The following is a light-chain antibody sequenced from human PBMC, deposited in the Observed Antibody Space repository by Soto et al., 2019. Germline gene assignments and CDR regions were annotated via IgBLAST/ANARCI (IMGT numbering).Light chain of an antibody. CDR1: SSDVGSYSL. V-gene: IGLV2-23*02. J-gene: IGLJ1*01. CDR2: EVS. CDR3: CSYAGGSTSV. Sequence: QSALTQPASVSGSPGQSITISCTGSSSDVGSYSLVSWYQHHPGKAPELMIYEVSKRPSGVSNRFSGSKSGNTASLTISGLQAEDEAAYYCCSYAGGSTSVFGSGTKVTVL.